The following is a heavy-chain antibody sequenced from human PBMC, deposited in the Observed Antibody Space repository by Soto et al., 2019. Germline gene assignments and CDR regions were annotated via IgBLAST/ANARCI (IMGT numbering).Heavy chain of an antibody. CDR3: ARRGSGLVDF. J-gene: IGHJ4*02. CDR2: ISIYNGHT. V-gene: IGHV1-18*04. D-gene: IGHD6-19*01. CDR1: GYTFTRYG. Sequence: ASVKVSCKASGYTFTRYGSTWVRQAPGQGPEWMGWISIYNGHTEFAQKFQGRVTMTTDITTTTAYLVRWRLKSEPTALYSCARRGSGLVDFWHQGT.